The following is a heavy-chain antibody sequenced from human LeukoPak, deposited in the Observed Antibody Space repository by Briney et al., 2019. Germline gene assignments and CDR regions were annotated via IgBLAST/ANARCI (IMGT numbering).Heavy chain of an antibody. Sequence: GGSLRLSCAASGFTFSSYWMHWVRQAPEEGLVWVSRINSDGSSTTYADSVDGRFTISRDNAKNTLYPQMNSLRAEDTAVYYCARVVWSGYYPFDYWGQGTLVTVSS. V-gene: IGHV3-74*01. CDR2: INSDGSST. CDR1: GFTFSSYW. D-gene: IGHD3-3*01. J-gene: IGHJ4*02. CDR3: ARVVWSGYYPFDY.